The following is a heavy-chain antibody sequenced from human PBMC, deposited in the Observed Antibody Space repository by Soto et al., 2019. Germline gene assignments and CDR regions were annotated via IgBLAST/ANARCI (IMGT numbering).Heavy chain of an antibody. J-gene: IGHJ4*02. CDR2: IRSKAYGGTT. D-gene: IGHD5-12*01. CDR1: GFTFGDYA. CDR3: TRDRGRWGYDADFDY. Sequence: EVQLVESGGGLVQPGRSLRLSCTASGFTFGDYAMSWFRQAPGKGLEWVGFIRSKAYGGTTEYAASVKGRFTISRDDSKRIADLQMNSMKTEDTAVYYCTRDRGRWGYDADFDYWGQGTLVTVSS. V-gene: IGHV3-49*03.